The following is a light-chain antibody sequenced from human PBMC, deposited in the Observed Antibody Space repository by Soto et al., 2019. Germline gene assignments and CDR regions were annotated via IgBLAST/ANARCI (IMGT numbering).Light chain of an antibody. J-gene: IGLJ2*01. CDR3: SSFVGSPVV. CDR1: SSDVGDYNY. V-gene: IGLV2-8*01. CDR2: EVS. Sequence: QSAPTQPPSASGSPGQSVTIPCTGTSSDVGDYNYVSRYQQHPGKVPKLLIYEVSKRPSGVPDRFSGSKSGNTASLTVSGLQAEDEADYYCSSFVGSPVVFGGGTKLTVL.